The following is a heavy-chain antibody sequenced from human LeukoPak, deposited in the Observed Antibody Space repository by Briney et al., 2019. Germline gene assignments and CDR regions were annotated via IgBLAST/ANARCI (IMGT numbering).Heavy chain of an antibody. CDR1: GGSISDSTYY. V-gene: IGHV4-39*01. J-gene: IGHJ4*02. CDR3: ATPGRIAVAGQFDY. Sequence: SETLSLTCSVSGGSISDSTYYWAWTRQPPGKGLEWIGYIYFGGSTYYNPSLKSRVTISVDTSENQFSLKVNSVTAADTAIYYCATPGRIAVAGQFDYWGQGTLVSVSS. D-gene: IGHD6-19*01. CDR2: IYFGGST.